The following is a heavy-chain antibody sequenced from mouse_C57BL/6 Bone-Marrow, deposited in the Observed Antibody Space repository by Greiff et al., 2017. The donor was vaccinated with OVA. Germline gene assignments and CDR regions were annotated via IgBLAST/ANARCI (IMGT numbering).Heavy chain of an antibody. CDR2: INPSTGGT. Sequence: EVQVVESGPELVKPGASVKISCKASGYSFTGYYMNWVKQSPEKSLEWIGEINPSTGGTTSNQKFKAKATLTVDKSSSTAYMQLKSLTSEDSAVYYCARSPPYYGSSYGFAYWGQGTLVTVSA. CDR3: ARSPPYYGSSYGFAY. D-gene: IGHD1-1*01. J-gene: IGHJ3*01. CDR1: GYSFTGYY. V-gene: IGHV1-42*01.